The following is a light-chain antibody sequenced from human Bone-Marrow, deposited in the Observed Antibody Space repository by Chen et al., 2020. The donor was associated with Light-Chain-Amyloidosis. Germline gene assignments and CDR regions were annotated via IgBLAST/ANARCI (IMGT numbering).Light chain of an antibody. CDR1: NIGSTS. Sequence: SYVLTQPSSVSVAPGQTATIACGGNNIGSTSVHWYQQPPGQAPLLVVYDDSDRPSGIPVRLSGSNSGNTATLPISRVEAGDEADYYCQVWDRGSDRPVFGGGTKLTVL. V-gene: IGLV3-21*02. J-gene: IGLJ3*02. CDR2: DDS. CDR3: QVWDRGSDRPV.